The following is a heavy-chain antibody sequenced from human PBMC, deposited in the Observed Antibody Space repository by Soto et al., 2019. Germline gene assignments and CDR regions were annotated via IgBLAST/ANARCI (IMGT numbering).Heavy chain of an antibody. V-gene: IGHV3-53*01. CDR3: ASGPQRSSLYFY. J-gene: IGHJ4*02. CDR2: ITSYDST. D-gene: IGHD3-10*01. CDR1: DFTVTDRF. Sequence: EVQLVESGGGLIQPGGSLRLSCAASDFTVTDRFLTWVRQAPGKGLEWVSVITSYDSTYYADSVRGRFTISRNNSKNSYFLQMNSLRAEDTAVYYCASGPQRSSLYFYWGQGTLVTVSS.